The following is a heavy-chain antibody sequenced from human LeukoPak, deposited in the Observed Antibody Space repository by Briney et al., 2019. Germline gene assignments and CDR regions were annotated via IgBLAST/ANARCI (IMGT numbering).Heavy chain of an antibody. J-gene: IGHJ4*02. V-gene: IGHV3-23*01. CDR1: GFTFSSYA. CDR3: AKGHYFGSGSYPYYFDY. Sequence: PGGSLRLSCAASGFTFSSYAMSWVRQAPGKGLEWVSAISGSGSTYYADSVKGRFTISRDNSKNTLYLQMNSLRAEDTAVYYCAKGHYFGSGSYPYYFDYWGQGTLVTVSS. CDR2: ISGSGST. D-gene: IGHD3-10*01.